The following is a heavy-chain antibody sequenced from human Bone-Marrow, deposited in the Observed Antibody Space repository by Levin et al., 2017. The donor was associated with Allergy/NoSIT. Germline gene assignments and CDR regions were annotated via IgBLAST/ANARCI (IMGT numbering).Heavy chain of an antibody. CDR3: AKDFVVAVYYYGSGSSNYFDY. CDR1: GFTFSSYG. Sequence: GESLKISCAASGFTFSSYGMHWVRQAPGKGLEWVAVISYDGSNKYYADSVKGRFTISRDNSKNTLYLQMNSLRAEDTAVYYCAKDFVVAVYYYGSGSSNYFDYWGQGTLVTVSS. V-gene: IGHV3-30*18. J-gene: IGHJ4*02. CDR2: ISYDGSNK. D-gene: IGHD3-10*01.